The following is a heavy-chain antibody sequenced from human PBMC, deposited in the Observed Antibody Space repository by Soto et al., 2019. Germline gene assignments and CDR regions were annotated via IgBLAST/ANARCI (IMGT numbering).Heavy chain of an antibody. CDR1: GGSFSGYY. CDR3: ARGWGGNGAAFDY. J-gene: IGHJ4*01. CDR2: INHSGST. V-gene: IGHV4-34*01. D-gene: IGHD5-12*01. Sequence: SETLSLTCAVYGGSFSGYYWSWIRQPPGKGLEWIGEINHSGSTNYNPSLKSRVTISVDTSKNQFSLKLSSVTAADTAVYYCARGWGGNGAAFDYWGHGTLVTVSS.